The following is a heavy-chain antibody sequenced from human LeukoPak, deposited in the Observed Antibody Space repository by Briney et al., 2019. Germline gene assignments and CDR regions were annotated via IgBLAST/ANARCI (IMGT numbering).Heavy chain of an antibody. V-gene: IGHV3-30-3*01. D-gene: IGHD3-10*01. CDR3: ARVAMPGLWFGDYYFDY. Sequence: GGSLRLSCAASGFTFSSYAMHWVRQAPGKGLEWVAVISYDGSNKYYADSVKGRFTISRDNSKNTLYLQMNSLRAEDTAVYYCARVAMPGLWFGDYYFDYWGQGTLVTVSS. J-gene: IGHJ4*02. CDR2: ISYDGSNK. CDR1: GFTFSSYA.